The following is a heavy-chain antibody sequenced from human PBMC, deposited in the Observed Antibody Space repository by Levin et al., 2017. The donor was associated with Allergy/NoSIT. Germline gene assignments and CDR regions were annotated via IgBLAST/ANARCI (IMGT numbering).Heavy chain of an antibody. CDR3: AKDRRYSGSTGDFDY. V-gene: IGHV3-30*18. Sequence: GGSLRLSCAASRFTFSSYGMHWVRQAPGKGLEWVAVISYDGINKDYADSVMGRFTISRDNSKNTLHLQMNSLRAEDTAVYYCAKDRRYSGSTGDFDYWGQGTLVTVSS. D-gene: IGHD1-26*01. CDR2: ISYDGINK. CDR1: RFTFSSYG. J-gene: IGHJ4*02.